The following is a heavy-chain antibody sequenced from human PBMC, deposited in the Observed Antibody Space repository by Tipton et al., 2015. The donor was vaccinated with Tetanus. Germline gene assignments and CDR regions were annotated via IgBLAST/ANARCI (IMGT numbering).Heavy chain of an antibody. CDR3: ARGVWSPLYNWFDP. V-gene: IGHV4-61*02. Sequence: TLSLTCTVSGGSINSFNYYWGWVRQLPGKGLEWIGRIYTSGSTNYNPSLKSRVTMSVDTSKNQFSLKLSSVTAADTAVYYCARGVWSPLYNWFDPRGQGTLVTVSS. CDR1: GGSINSFNYY. J-gene: IGHJ5*02. CDR2: IYTSGST. D-gene: IGHD1-26*01.